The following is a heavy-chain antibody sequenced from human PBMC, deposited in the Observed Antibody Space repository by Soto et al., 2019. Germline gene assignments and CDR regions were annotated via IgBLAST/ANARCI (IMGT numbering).Heavy chain of an antibody. D-gene: IGHD3-10*01. V-gene: IGHV1-18*01. CDR2: ISAYNGNT. J-gene: IGHJ4*02. Sequence: QVQLVQSGAEVKKPGASVKVSCKASGYTFTSYGISWVRQAPGQGLEWMGWISAYNGNTNYAQKLQGRVTMTTDTATGKPDMELSSLRSDDTAVYYCARDYNYGTVAAYWGPRSPGTVST. CDR3: ARDYNYGTVAAY. CDR1: GYTFTSYG.